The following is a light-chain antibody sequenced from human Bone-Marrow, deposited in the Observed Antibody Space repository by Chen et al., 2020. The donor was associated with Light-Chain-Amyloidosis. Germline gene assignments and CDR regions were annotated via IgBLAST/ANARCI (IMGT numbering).Light chain of an antibody. CDR2: GSS. V-gene: IGKV3-20*01. CDR1: QTISSNY. CDR3: QQYGTSPLT. Sequence: VLTQSTGTLSLSPGEGANLSCRASQTISSNYLTWYQQKFGQAPRLLIYGSSSRATGMPDRFTGSGSGTDFTLTISRLEPEDFAMYYCQQYGTSPLTFGGGTKVEIK. J-gene: IGKJ4*01.